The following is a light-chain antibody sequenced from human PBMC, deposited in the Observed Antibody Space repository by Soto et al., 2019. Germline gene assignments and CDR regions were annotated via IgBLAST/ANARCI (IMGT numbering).Light chain of an antibody. CDR3: AAWDDSLYSGV. J-gene: IGLJ3*02. CDR2: SNN. Sequence: QSVLTQPPSASGTPGQRVTITCSGSSSNIGSNTVNWYQQLPGTAPKVLIYSNNHRPSGFPARFSGSKSGTSASLAISGLQSEDEADYYCAAWDDSLYSGVFGGGTKLTVL. V-gene: IGLV1-44*01. CDR1: SSNIGSNT.